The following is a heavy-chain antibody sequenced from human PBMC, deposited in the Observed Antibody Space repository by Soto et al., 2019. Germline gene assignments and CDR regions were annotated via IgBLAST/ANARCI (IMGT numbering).Heavy chain of an antibody. Sequence: LRLSCAASGFTFSSYAMNWVRQAPGRGLEWVSTISHVGGGGSYYADSVKGRFTISRDRSKSTLYLQMNSLRAEDTGVYYCLAGTGYWGQGTLVTVSS. D-gene: IGHD6-19*01. CDR3: LAGTGY. CDR2: ISHVGGGGS. J-gene: IGHJ4*02. CDR1: GFTFSSYA. V-gene: IGHV3-23*01.